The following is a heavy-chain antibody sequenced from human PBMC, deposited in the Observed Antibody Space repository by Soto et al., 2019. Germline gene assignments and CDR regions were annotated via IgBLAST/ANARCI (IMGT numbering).Heavy chain of an antibody. D-gene: IGHD2-2*01. CDR2: ISSSSSYI. CDR1: GFTFSSYS. V-gene: IGHV3-21*01. J-gene: IGHJ5*02. CDR3: ARDSEAPISSWFDP. Sequence: PGGSLRLSCAASGFTFSSYSMNWVRQAPGKGLEWVSSISSSSSYIYYADSVKGRFTISRDNAKNSLYLQMNSLRAEDTAVYYCARDSEAPISSWFDPWGQGTLVTVSS.